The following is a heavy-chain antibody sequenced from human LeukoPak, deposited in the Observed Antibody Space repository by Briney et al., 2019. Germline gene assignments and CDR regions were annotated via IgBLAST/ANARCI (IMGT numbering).Heavy chain of an antibody. D-gene: IGHD6-13*01. V-gene: IGHV3-74*01. CDR3: ARASSSSCDS. CDR1: GFTFSSYW. CDR2: INTDGSGT. J-gene: IGHJ4*02. Sequence: GSLRLSCASSGFTFSSYWMHWVRPAPGKGLVWVSRINTDGSGTIYADPVKGRFTISRDNAKNKLYLQMNSLRAEDTAVYYCARASSSSCDSWGQGTLVTVSS.